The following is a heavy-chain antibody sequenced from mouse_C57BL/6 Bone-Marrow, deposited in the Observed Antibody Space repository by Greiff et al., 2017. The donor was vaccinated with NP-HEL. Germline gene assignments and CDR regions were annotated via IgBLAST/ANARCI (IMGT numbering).Heavy chain of an antibody. CDR2: IYPGDGDT. V-gene: IGHV1-82*01. J-gene: IGHJ3*01. CDR1: GYAFSSSW. Sequence: QVQLKESGPELVKPGASVKISCKASGYAFSSSWMNWVKQRPGKGLEWIGRIYPGDGDTNYNGKFKGKATLTADKSSSTAYMQLSSLTSEDSAVYFCARKLLWSVFAYWGQGTLVTVSA. D-gene: IGHD1-1*02. CDR3: ARKLLWSVFAY.